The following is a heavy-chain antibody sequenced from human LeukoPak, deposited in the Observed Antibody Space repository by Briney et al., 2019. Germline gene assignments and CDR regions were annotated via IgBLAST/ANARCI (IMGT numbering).Heavy chain of an antibody. V-gene: IGHV1-46*01. CDR1: GYSFINNW. J-gene: IGHJ4*02. Sequence: GASVKVSCKASGYSFINNWMHWVRQAPGQGLEWMGIINPSGGSTSYAQKFQGRVTMTRDTSTSTVYMELSSLRSEDTAVYYCAREPYGSGSYYFDYWGQGTLVTVSS. CDR3: AREPYGSGSYYFDY. D-gene: IGHD3-10*01. CDR2: INPSGGST.